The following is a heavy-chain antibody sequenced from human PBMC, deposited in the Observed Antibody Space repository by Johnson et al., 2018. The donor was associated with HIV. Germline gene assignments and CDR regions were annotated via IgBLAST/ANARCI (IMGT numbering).Heavy chain of an antibody. J-gene: IGHJ3*02. Sequence: VQLVESGGGVVQPGRSLRLSCAASGFTFSSYAMHWVRQAPGKGLEWVAVISYDGSNKYYADSVKGRFTISRENSKNTLYLQMNSLRADDTAVYYCAKDQGVSGSYLVGAFDIWGQGTMVTVSS. CDR1: GFTFSSYA. CDR2: ISYDGSNK. D-gene: IGHD1-26*01. V-gene: IGHV3-30*04. CDR3: AKDQGVSGSYLVGAFDI.